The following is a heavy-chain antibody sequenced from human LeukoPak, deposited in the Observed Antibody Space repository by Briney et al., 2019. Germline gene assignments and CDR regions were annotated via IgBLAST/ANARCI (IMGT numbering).Heavy chain of an antibody. CDR3: ASGRDQLTYFQY. CDR2: IYNCCRT. V-gene: IGHV4-59*01. CDR1: GTSISSYY. Sequence: PSETLSLTCTVSGTSISSYYWSWIRQPPGKGLEWIGYIYNCCRTNYHRSLSNGVTMSVDRSNNQFALKLTALPPGHAPGYLCASGRDQLTYFQYWGQGTLATVSS. D-gene: IGHD4/OR15-4a*01. J-gene: IGHJ1*01.